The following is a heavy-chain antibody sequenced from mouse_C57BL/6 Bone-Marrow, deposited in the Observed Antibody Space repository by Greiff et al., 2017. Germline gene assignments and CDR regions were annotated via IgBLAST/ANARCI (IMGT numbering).Heavy chain of an antibody. Sequence: QVQLKQPGAELVKPGASVKLSCKASGYTFTSYWMHWVKQRPGQGLEWIGMIHPNSGSTNYNEKFKSKATLTVDKSSSTAYMQLSSLTSEDSAVYYGASRVTTVPYGYCDVWGTGTTVTVSS. V-gene: IGHV1-64*01. CDR1: GYTFTSYW. CDR3: ASRVTTVPYGYCDV. D-gene: IGHD1-1*01. CDR2: IHPNSGST. J-gene: IGHJ1*03.